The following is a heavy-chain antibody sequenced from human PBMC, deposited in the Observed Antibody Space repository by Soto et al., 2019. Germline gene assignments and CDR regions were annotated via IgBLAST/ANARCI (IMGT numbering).Heavy chain of an antibody. V-gene: IGHV1-69*13. CDR2: IIPIFGTA. CDR3: AIDSSSFVDYFDY. Sequence: SVNVSCKASGGTFSSYAISWVRQAPGQGLEWMGGIIPIFGTANYAQKFQGRVTITADESTSTAYMELSSLRSEDTAVYYCAIDSSSFVDYFDYWGQGTLVTVSS. J-gene: IGHJ4*02. CDR1: GGTFSSYA. D-gene: IGHD6-13*01.